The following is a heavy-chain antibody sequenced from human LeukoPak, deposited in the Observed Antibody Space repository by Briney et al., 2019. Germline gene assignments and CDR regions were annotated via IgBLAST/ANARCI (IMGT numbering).Heavy chain of an antibody. J-gene: IGHJ3*02. CDR1: GFSFTTYW. D-gene: IGHD6-19*01. V-gene: IGHV5-51*01. CDR3: ARRPPNTSGGAFDI. Sequence: GESLKISCKGSGFSFTTYWTGWVRQMPGTGLEWMGIIYPGDFDTRYSPSFQGQVTISADKSISTAYLQWSSLKASDTAIYYCARRPPNTSGGAFDIWGQGTMVTVSS. CDR2: IYPGDFDT.